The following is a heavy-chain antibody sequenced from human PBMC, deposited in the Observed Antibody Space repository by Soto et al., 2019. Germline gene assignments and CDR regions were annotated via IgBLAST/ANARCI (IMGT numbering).Heavy chain of an antibody. D-gene: IGHD1-26*01. CDR2: IYYSGST. V-gene: IGHV4-59*01. J-gene: IGHJ4*02. CDR1: GGSISSYY. Sequence: LSLTCTVSGGSISSYYWSWIRQPPGKGLEWIGYIYYSGSTNYNPSLKSRVTISVDTSKNQFSLKLSSVTAADTAVYYCARSASSGSYYGFDYWGQGTLVTVSS. CDR3: ARSASSGSYYGFDY.